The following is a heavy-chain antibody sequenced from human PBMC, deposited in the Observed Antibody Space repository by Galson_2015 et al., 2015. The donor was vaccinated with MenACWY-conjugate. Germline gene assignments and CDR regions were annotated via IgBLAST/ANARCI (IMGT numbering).Heavy chain of an antibody. CDR1: GFTFSSYG. V-gene: IGHV3-30*18. CDR3: AKDQDCTNGVRSYYFDY. CDR2: ISYDGSNK. J-gene: IGHJ4*02. Sequence: SLRLSCAASGFTFSSYGMHWVRQAPGKGLEWVAVISYDGSNKYYADSVKGRFTISRDNSKNTLYLQMNSLRAEDTAVYYCAKDQDCTNGVRSYYFDYRGQGTLVTVSS. D-gene: IGHD2-8*01.